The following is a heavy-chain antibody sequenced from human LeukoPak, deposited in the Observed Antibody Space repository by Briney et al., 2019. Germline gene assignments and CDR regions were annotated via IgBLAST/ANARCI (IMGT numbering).Heavy chain of an antibody. J-gene: IGHJ4*02. CDR2: IIPIFGTA. CDR1: GGTFSSYA. D-gene: IGHD5-18*01. Sequence: SVKVSCKASGGTFSSYAISWVRQAPGQGLEWMGGIIPIFGTANYAQKFQGRVTITTDESTSTAYMELSSLRSEDTAVYYCAKDEGPVDTAMEDYWGQGTLVTVSS. V-gene: IGHV1-69*05. CDR3: AKDEGPVDTAMEDY.